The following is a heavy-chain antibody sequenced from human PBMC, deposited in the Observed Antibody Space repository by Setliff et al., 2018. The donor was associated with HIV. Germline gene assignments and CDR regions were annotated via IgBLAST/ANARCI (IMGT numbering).Heavy chain of an antibody. CDR2: IIPIFGTP. V-gene: IGHV1-69*06. Sequence: SVKVSCKTSGGTFSSFAISWVRQAPGQGLEWLGRIIPIFGTPNYAQKFQGRVTITADKSTSTAYMELSSLRSDDTAVYYCARDLGYCTSTSCYGVFDYWGQGTLVTVSS. CDR3: ARDLGYCTSTSCYGVFDY. CDR1: GGTFSSFA. D-gene: IGHD2-2*01. J-gene: IGHJ4*02.